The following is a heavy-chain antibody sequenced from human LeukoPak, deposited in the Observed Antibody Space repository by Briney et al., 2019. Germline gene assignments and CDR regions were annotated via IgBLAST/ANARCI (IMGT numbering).Heavy chain of an antibody. CDR3: ARSELGYNYYYMDV. D-gene: IGHD3-10*01. CDR2: IRYDGSNK. Sequence: PGGTLRLSCAASGFTFSSYGMHWVRQAPGKGLEWVAFIRYDGSNKYYAGSVKGRFTISRDNAKKSLYLQMNSLRVEDTAVYYCARSELGYNYYYMDVWGKGTTVTISS. V-gene: IGHV3-30*02. CDR1: GFTFSSYG. J-gene: IGHJ6*03.